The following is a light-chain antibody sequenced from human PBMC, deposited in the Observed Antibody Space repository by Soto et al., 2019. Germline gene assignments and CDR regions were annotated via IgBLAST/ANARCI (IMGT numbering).Light chain of an antibody. CDR2: ANN. CDR1: NSNFGSET. V-gene: IGLV1-44*01. CDR3: ASWDYSLKGWV. Sequence: QSVLTQPPSASGTPGQRVTISCSGSNSNFGSETVNWYQQVPGTAPKLLIYANNQRPSGVPDRFSVSKSGTSASLAIGGLQSEDEADYYCASWDYSLKGWVFGGGTKLTVL. J-gene: IGLJ3*02.